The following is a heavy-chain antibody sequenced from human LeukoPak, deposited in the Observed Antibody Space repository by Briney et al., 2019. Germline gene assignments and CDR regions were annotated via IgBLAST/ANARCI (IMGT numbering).Heavy chain of an antibody. J-gene: IGHJ3*02. CDR3: AKVDSSGWYGGVAFDI. V-gene: IGHV3-21*04. CDR1: GFIFNRYN. D-gene: IGHD6-19*01. CDR2: IGSGGNYI. Sequence: GGSLRLSCGASGFIFNRYNMNWVRQAPGKGLEWVSSIGSGGNYIYYADSVRGRFTISRDNAKNSLYLQMSSLRAEETAVYYCAKVDSSGWYGGVAFDIWGQGTVVIVSS.